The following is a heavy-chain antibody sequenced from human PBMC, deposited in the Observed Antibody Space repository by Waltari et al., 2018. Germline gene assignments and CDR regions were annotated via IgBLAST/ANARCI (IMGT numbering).Heavy chain of an antibody. D-gene: IGHD5-18*01. V-gene: IGHV3-48*01. Sequence: EVQLVESGGGLVQPGGSLRLSCAASGFTFSSYSMTWVRQAPGKGLEWVSYISRSTSTIYYADSVKGRFTISRANAKNSLSLHMNSLRAEDTAVYYCARGRDGYSEDAFDIWGQGTMVTVSS. CDR2: ISRSTSTI. CDR1: GFTFSSYS. CDR3: ARGRDGYSEDAFDI. J-gene: IGHJ3*02.